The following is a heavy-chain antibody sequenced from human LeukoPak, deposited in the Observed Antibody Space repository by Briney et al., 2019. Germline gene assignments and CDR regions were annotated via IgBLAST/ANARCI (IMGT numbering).Heavy chain of an antibody. Sequence: GGSLRLSCVAPGLIFSNYGMHWVRQAPGKGLDWVSFIRNDGNEKQYADSMRGRVTISRDNSKDTLFLQTTSLRPEDTAVYYCAKAYGSRLLKGDHQNMDVWGKGTTVIVSS. CDR2: IRNDGNEK. CDR3: AKAYGSRLLKGDHQNMDV. V-gene: IGHV3-30*02. J-gene: IGHJ6*04. CDR1: GLIFSNYG. D-gene: IGHD2-21*02.